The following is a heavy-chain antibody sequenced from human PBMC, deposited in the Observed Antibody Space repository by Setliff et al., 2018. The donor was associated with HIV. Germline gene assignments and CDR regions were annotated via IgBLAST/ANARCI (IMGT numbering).Heavy chain of an antibody. Sequence: GASVKVSCKASGGTFSSYAISWVRQAPGQGLEWMGGIIPIIGITNQAQKFQGRVTITADKSTNTAYMELRSLRSDDTAVYYCARGNPIVVVPAALLTFDYWGQGTLVTVSS. CDR1: GGTFSSYA. J-gene: IGHJ4*02. CDR3: ARGNPIVVVPAALLTFDY. D-gene: IGHD2-2*01. V-gene: IGHV1-69*10. CDR2: IIPIIGIT.